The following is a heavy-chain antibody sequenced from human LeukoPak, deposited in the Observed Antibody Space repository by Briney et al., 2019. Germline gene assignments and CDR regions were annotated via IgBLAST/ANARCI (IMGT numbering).Heavy chain of an antibody. CDR3: ARVSDWNFNY. CDR1: GFTLSNYW. J-gene: IGHJ4*02. D-gene: IGHD3/OR15-3a*01. Sequence: PGGSLRLSCAVSGFTLSNYWMHWVRQAPGKGLVWVARINSDGRSTNYGDSVKGRFTISRDNAKNTLYLQMNSLRAEDTAVYYCARVSDWNFNYWGQGTLVTVSS. CDR2: INSDGRST. V-gene: IGHV3-74*01.